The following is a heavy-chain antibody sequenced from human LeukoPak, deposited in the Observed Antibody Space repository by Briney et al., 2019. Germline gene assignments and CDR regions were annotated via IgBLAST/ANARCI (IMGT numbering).Heavy chain of an antibody. CDR1: GFTVSSNY. CDR2: IYSGGTT. J-gene: IGHJ4*02. V-gene: IGHV3-53*01. D-gene: IGHD1-26*01. Sequence: GGSLRLSCAASGFTVSSNYMSWVRQAPGKGLGWVSVIYSGGTTYYADSVKGRFTISRDNSKNTLYLQMSSLRAEDTAVYHCASGSGRSRSYDYWGQGTLVTVSS. CDR3: ASGSGRSRSYDY.